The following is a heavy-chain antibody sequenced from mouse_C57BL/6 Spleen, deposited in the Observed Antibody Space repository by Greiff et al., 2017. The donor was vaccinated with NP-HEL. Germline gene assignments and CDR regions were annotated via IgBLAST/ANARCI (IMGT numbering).Heavy chain of an antibody. V-gene: IGHV1-69*01. CDR1: GYTFTSYW. CDR2: IDPSDSYT. J-gene: IGHJ4*01. CDR3: ARYPYSSYDPYAMDY. Sequence: VQLQHPGAELVMPGASVKLSCKASGYTFTSYWMHWVKQRPGQCLEWIGEIDPSDSYTNYNQKFKGKSTLTVDKSSSTAYMQLSSLTSEDSAVYYCARYPYSSYDPYAMDYWGQGTSVTVSS. D-gene: IGHD2-3*01.